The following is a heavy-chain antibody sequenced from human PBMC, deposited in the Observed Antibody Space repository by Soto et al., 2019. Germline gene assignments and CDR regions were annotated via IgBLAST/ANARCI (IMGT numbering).Heavy chain of an antibody. CDR1: GGTFSSYA. Sequence: QVQLVQSGAEVKKPGSSVKVSCKASGGTFSSYAISWVRQAPGQGLEWMGGIIPIFGTANYAQKFQGRVTNTAYEPTRTAYMELSSRISENTVAYYCAIQLNWGNAYYYVMDVWGERPTVNLSA. CDR3: AIQLNWGNAYYYVMDV. D-gene: IGHD7-27*01. V-gene: IGHV1-69*01. CDR2: IIPIFGTA. J-gene: IGHJ6*04.